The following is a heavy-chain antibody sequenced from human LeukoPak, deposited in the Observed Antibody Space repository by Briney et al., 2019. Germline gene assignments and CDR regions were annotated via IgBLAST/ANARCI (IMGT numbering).Heavy chain of an antibody. CDR1: GGTFSSYA. J-gene: IGHJ4*02. CDR3: AAGYCSGGSCQLDY. V-gene: IGHV1-69*06. D-gene: IGHD2-15*01. CDR2: IIPIFGTA. Sequence: ASVKVSSKASGGTFSSYAISWVRQAPGQGLEWMGGIIPIFGTANYAQKFQGRVTITADKSTSTAYMELSSLRSEDTAVYYCAAGYCSGGSCQLDYWGQGTLVTVSS.